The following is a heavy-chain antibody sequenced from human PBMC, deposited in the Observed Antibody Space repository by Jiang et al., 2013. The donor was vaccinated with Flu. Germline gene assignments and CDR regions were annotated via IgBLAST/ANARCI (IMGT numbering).Heavy chain of an antibody. Sequence: GLVKPSETLSLTCSVSSGSISSYNLNWIRQSPGKGLEWIGYMYKSGSTNYNPSLKSRVTMSVDTSKNQISLKVPSVTAADTAVYYCARLPRVTARPVDYWGQGTLVTVSS. J-gene: IGHJ4*02. CDR3: ARLPRVTARPVDY. D-gene: IGHD2-21*02. CDR1: SGSISSYN. V-gene: IGHV4-59*12. CDR2: MYKSGST.